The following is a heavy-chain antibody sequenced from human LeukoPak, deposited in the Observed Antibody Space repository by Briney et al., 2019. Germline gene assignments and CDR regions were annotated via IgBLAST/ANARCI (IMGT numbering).Heavy chain of an antibody. CDR3: ATKQWLAPPPDS. D-gene: IGHD6-19*01. V-gene: IGHV3-74*01. J-gene: IGHJ4*02. CDR2: INTDGTVT. Sequence: GGSLRLSCAASGFTFSKYWMRWVRQAPGKGLESVSRINTDGTVTTYADSVRGRFTVSRDNADNTMFLQMNSVRDEDTAVYYCATKQWLAPPPDSWGQGTPVTVSS. CDR1: GFTFSKYW.